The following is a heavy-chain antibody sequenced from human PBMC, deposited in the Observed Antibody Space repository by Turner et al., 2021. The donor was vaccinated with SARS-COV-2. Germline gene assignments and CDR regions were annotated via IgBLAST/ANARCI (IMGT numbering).Heavy chain of an antibody. Sequence: QVQLVESGGGVVQPGRSLRLPCAASGFTFSSYGMHWVRQAPGKGLGWVAVIWYDGSNKFYADSVKGRFTISRDNSKNTLYLQMNSLRAEDTAVYYCARGAHGDYEDAFDIWGQGTLVTISS. V-gene: IGHV3-33*01. CDR3: ARGAHGDYEDAFDI. D-gene: IGHD4-17*01. CDR2: IWYDGSNK. CDR1: GFTFSSYG. J-gene: IGHJ3*02.